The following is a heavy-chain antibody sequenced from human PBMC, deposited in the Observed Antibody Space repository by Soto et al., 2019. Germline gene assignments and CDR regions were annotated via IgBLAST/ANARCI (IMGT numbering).Heavy chain of an antibody. CDR3: ARAAGGGYCSGGSCYSRAFDI. J-gene: IGHJ3*02. D-gene: IGHD2-15*01. Sequence: SETLSLTCAVSDYSISSGYYWGWIRQPPGKGLEWIGSIYHSGSTYYNPSLKSRVTISVDTSKNQFSLKLSSVTAADTAVYYCARAAGGGYCSGGSCYSRAFDIWGQGTMVTVSS. V-gene: IGHV4-38-2*01. CDR1: DYSISSGYY. CDR2: IYHSGST.